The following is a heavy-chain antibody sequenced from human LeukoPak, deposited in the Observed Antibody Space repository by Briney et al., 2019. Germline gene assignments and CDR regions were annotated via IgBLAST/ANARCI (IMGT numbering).Heavy chain of an antibody. V-gene: IGHV4-39*01. J-gene: IGHJ4*02. CDR2: IYYSGST. D-gene: IGHD5-12*01. Sequence: PSETLSLTCTVSGGSISSSSYYWGWIRQPPGKGLEWIGSIYYSGSTYYNPSLKSRVTISVDTSKNQFSLKLSSVTAADTAVYYCARWSVLDLDSGYDFYYFDYWGQGTLVTVSS. CDR1: GGSISSSSYY. CDR3: ARWSVLDLDSGYDFYYFDY.